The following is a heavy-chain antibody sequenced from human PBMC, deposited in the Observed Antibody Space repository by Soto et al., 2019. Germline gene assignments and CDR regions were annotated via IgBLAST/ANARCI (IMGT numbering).Heavy chain of an antibody. CDR2: ISAYNGNT. Sequence: QVQLVQSGAEVKKPGASVKVSCKASGYTFTSYGISWVRQAPGQGLEWMGWISAYNGNTNYAQKLQGRVTMTTDTATSTAYMELRSLRSDDTAVYYCARERDYDLLTGYYSPLEDWGQGTLVTVSS. V-gene: IGHV1-18*01. CDR3: ARERDYDLLTGYYSPLED. D-gene: IGHD3-9*01. CDR1: GYTFTSYG. J-gene: IGHJ4*02.